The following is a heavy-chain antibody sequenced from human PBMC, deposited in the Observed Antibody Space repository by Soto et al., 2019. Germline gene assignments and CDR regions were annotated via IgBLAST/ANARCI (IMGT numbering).Heavy chain of an antibody. CDR3: ARHTPHATFGVPTPYFDH. CDR2: INYSGRT. Sequence: QLQLQESGPGLVKPSETLSLTCTVSGGSINGGTYFWGWIRQPPGKGLEWIGSINYSGRTNYNPSLKSRVTVSADTSKNHFSLKLRSVTATDTAVYYCARHTPHATFGVPTPYFDHWGQGTLVSVSS. CDR1: GGSINGGTYF. J-gene: IGHJ4*02. D-gene: IGHD3-3*01. V-gene: IGHV4-39*01.